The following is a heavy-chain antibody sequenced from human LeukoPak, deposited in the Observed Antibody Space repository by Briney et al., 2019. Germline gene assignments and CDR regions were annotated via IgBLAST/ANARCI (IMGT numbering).Heavy chain of an antibody. CDR3: AKDGEPIVVVTATPYYFDY. CDR2: ISGSGGST. Sequence: GGSLRLSCAASGFTFSSYAMSWVRQAPGKGLEWVSAISGSGGSTYYADSVKGRFTISRDNSKNTLYLQMNSLRAEDTAVYYCAKDGEPIVVVTATPYYFDYWGQGTLVTVSS. V-gene: IGHV3-23*01. J-gene: IGHJ4*02. D-gene: IGHD2-21*02. CDR1: GFTFSSYA.